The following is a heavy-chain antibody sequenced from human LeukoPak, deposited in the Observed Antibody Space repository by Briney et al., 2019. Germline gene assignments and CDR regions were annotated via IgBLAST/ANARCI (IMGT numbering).Heavy chain of an antibody. CDR2: IRHDGSDQ. D-gene: IGHD2-2*01. CDR3: ANDQCSNTRCYGSPGY. J-gene: IGHJ4*02. Sequence: GGSLRLSCEASGFSFSNYGMHWVRQAPGKGLEWVAFIRHDGSDQRYAESVKGRFIISRDNSKDTLYLQMNSLRPEDAGVFYCANDQCSNTRCYGSPGYWGQGPLVTVSS. CDR1: GFSFSNYG. V-gene: IGHV3-30*02.